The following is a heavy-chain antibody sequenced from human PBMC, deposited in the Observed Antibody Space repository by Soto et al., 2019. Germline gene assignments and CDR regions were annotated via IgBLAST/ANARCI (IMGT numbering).Heavy chain of an antibody. CDR3: ARGLYCSGGSCYETNAFDI. CDR2: IGTAGDP. CDR1: GFTFSSYD. V-gene: IGHV3-13*05. D-gene: IGHD2-15*01. Sequence: SLRLSCAASGFTFSSYDMHWVRQATGKGLEWVSAIGTAGDPYYPGSVKGRFTISRENAKNSLYLQMNSLRAGDTAVYYCARGLYCSGGSCYETNAFDIWGQGTMVTVSS. J-gene: IGHJ3*02.